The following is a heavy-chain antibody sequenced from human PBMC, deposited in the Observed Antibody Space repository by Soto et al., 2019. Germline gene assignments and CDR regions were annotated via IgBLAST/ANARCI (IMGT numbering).Heavy chain of an antibody. Sequence: PGGSLRLSCAASGFTFSSYAMSWVRQAPGKGLEWVSAISGSGGSTYYADSVKGRFTISRDNSKNTLYLQMNSLRAEDTAAYYCASKYGGYGPSPPRDYYYYMDVWGKGTTVTVSS. V-gene: IGHV3-23*01. CDR3: ASKYGGYGPSPPRDYYYYMDV. D-gene: IGHD5-12*01. CDR1: GFTFSSYA. CDR2: ISGSGGST. J-gene: IGHJ6*03.